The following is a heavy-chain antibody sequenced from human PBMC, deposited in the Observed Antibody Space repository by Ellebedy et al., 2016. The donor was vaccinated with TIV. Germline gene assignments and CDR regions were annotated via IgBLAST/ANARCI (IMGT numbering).Heavy chain of an antibody. J-gene: IGHJ4*02. V-gene: IGHV3-7*03. D-gene: IGHD6-19*01. CDR1: EFTSTSYW. CDR3: ARGGVVAGADY. CDR2: IKHDGGEK. Sequence: GGSLRLSCAASEFTSTSYWMSWVRQAPGKGLEWVANIKHDGGEKYYVDSVKGRFTISRDNAKNSLYLQMNSLRAKDTAVYYCARGGVVAGADYWGQGTLVTVSS.